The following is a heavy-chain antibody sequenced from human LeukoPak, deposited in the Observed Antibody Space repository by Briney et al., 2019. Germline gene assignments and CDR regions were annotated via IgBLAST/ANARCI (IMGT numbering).Heavy chain of an antibody. CDR2: FDPEDGET. V-gene: IGHV1-24*01. CDR1: GYTLTELS. D-gene: IGHD3-9*01. CDR3: ARHYDILTGFRALRY. Sequence: ASVKVSCKVSGYTLTELSMHWVRQVPGKGLEWMGGFDPEDGETIYAQKFQGRVTMTEDTSTDTAYMELSSLRSEDTAVYYCARHYDILTGFRALRYWGQGTLVTVSS. J-gene: IGHJ4*02.